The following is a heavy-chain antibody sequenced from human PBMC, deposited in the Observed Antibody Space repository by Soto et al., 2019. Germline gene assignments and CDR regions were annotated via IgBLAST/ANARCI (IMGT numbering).Heavy chain of an antibody. Sequence: QVQLVQSGAEVKKPGSSVKVSCKASGGTFSSYTISWVRQAPGQGLEWMGRIIPILGIANYAQKFQGRVTITADKSTSTAYMELSSLRSEDTAMYYCALGYCSGGSCYSLYYFDYWGQGTLVTVSS. CDR2: IIPILGIA. CDR1: GGTFSSYT. J-gene: IGHJ4*02. CDR3: ALGYCSGGSCYSLYYFDY. V-gene: IGHV1-69*02. D-gene: IGHD2-15*01.